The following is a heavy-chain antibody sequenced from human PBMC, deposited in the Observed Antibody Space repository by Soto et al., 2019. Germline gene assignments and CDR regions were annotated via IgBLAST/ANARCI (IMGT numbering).Heavy chain of an antibody. D-gene: IGHD3-3*01. CDR2: ISYDGSNK. CDR1: GFTFSSYG. J-gene: IGHJ5*02. Sequence: GGSLRLSCAASGFTFSSYGMHWVRQAPGKGLEWVAVISYDGSNKYYADSVKGRFTISRENSKNTLYLQMNSLRAEDTAVYYCAKDGVRGEWLLPDYNWFDPWGQGTLVTVSS. CDR3: AKDGVRGEWLLPDYNWFDP. V-gene: IGHV3-30*18.